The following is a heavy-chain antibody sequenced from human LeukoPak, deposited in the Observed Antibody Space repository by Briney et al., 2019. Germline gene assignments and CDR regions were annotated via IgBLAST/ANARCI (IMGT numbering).Heavy chain of an antibody. D-gene: IGHD3-10*01. CDR2: INPNSGGT. CDR1: GYTFTGYY. V-gene: IGHV1-2*06. CDR3: ARDQPYYYGSGSSSHSDY. J-gene: IGHJ4*02. Sequence: ASVKVSCKASGYTFTGYYMHWVGHAPGQGLELMARINPNSGGTNYAQKFQGRVTMTRDTSISTAYMELSRLRSDDTAVYYCARDQPYYYGSGSSSHSDYWGQGTLVTVSS.